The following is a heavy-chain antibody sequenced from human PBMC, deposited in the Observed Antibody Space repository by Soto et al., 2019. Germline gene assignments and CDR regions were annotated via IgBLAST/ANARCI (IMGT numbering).Heavy chain of an antibody. CDR3: ARGASSEWLVSDFDY. Sequence: GTSVKLSCEACGDRFTSYGISWVRQAPRQGLEWMGWISAYNGNTNYAQKLQGRVTMTTDTSTSTAYMELRSLRSDDTAVYYCARGASSEWLVSDFDYWGQGTLVTVSS. V-gene: IGHV1-18*01. CDR1: GDRFTSYG. J-gene: IGHJ4*02. D-gene: IGHD6-19*01. CDR2: ISAYNGNT.